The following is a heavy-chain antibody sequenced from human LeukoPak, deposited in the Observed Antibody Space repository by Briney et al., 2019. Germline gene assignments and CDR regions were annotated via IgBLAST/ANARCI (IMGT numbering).Heavy chain of an antibody. D-gene: IGHD3-3*01. CDR1: GYTFTSYD. V-gene: IGHV1-8*01. Sequence: GASVKVSCKASGYTFTSYDINWVRQATGQGLEWMGWMNPNSGNTGYAQKFQGRVTMTTDTSTSTAYMELRSLRSDDTAVYYCARGGIVHRNYDFWSGYGGYFDYWGQGTLVTVSS. CDR2: MNPNSGNT. J-gene: IGHJ4*02. CDR3: ARGGIVHRNYDFWSGYGGYFDY.